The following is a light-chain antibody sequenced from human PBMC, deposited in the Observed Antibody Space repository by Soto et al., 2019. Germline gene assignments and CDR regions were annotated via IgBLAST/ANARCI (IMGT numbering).Light chain of an antibody. CDR3: QQSYSTPGT. Sequence: DIQMTQSPSSLFASVGDRVTITCRASQSISSYLNWYQQKPGKAPKLLIYAASSLQSGVPSRFSGSGFGTDFTLTISSLQPEDFATYYCQQSYSTPGTFGQGTKVDIK. CDR2: AAS. V-gene: IGKV1-39*01. J-gene: IGKJ1*01. CDR1: QSISSY.